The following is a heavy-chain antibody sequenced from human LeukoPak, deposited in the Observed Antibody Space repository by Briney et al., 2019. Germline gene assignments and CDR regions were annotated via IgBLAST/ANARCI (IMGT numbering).Heavy chain of an antibody. V-gene: IGHV3-20*04. CDR3: ARDQFGVIIVTSQYYFDY. CDR2: INWNGGST. J-gene: IGHJ4*02. CDR1: GFTFDDYG. D-gene: IGHD3-3*01. Sequence: GGPLRLSCAATGFTFDDYGMSWVRQAPGKGLEWVSGINWNGGSTGYADSVKGRFTISRDNAKNSLYLQMNSLRAEDTALYYCARDQFGVIIVTSQYYFDYWGQGTLVTVSS.